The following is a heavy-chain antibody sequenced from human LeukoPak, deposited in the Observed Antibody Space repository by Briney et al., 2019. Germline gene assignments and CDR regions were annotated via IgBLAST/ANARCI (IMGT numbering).Heavy chain of an antibody. CDR1: GGSISSSIYY. CDR3: ATNGWYCLDH. CDR2: IYHSGST. D-gene: IGHD6-19*01. J-gene: IGHJ1*01. Sequence: SSETLSLTCIVSGGSISSSIYYWAWVRQPPGKGLEWIGEIYHSGSTNYNPSLQSRVTISVDKSNNHFSLRLTSVTAADTAVYYCATNGWYCLDHWGQGALVTVSS. V-gene: IGHV4-61*05.